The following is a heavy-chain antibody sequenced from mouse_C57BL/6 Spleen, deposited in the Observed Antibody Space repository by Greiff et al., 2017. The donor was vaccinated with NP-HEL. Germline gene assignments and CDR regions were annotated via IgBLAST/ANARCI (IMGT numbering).Heavy chain of an antibody. J-gene: IGHJ3*01. Sequence: QVQLQQPGAELVRPGSSVKLSCKASGYTFTSYWMDWVKQRPGQGLEWIGNIYPSDSETHYNQKFKDKATLTVDKSSSTAYMQLSSLTSEDSAVYYCARIYYDYSGFAYWGQGTLVTVSA. V-gene: IGHV1-61*01. CDR3: ARIYYDYSGFAY. D-gene: IGHD2-4*01. CDR2: IYPSDSET. CDR1: GYTFTSYW.